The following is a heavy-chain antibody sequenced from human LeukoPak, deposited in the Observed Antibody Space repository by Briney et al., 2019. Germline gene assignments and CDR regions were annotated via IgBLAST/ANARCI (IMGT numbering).Heavy chain of an antibody. V-gene: IGHV3-21*01. CDR2: ISSSSSYI. CDR1: GFTFSSYS. J-gene: IGHJ4*02. Sequence: RGSLRLSCAASGFTFSSYSMNWVRQAPGKGLEWVSSISSSSSYIYYADSVKGRFTISRDNAKNSLYLQMNSLRAEDTAVYYCARGTRYSGYDWEFDYWGQGTLVTVSS. CDR3: ARGTRYSGYDWEFDY. D-gene: IGHD5-12*01.